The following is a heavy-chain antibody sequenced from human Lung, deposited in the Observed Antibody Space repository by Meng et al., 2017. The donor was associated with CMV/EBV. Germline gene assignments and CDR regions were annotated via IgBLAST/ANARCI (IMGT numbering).Heavy chain of an antibody. V-gene: IGHV3-74*01. J-gene: IGHJ3*01. CDR2: IDSEGRTT. CDR3: AREGTGYDFWRGYRNDALHL. Sequence: GGSLRLSCAASGFTFSSYWMHWVRQAPGKGPVWVSRIDSEGRTTSYADSVKGRFTISRDNAKNTPYLQMNSLRPEDTALYYCAREGTGYDFWRGYRNDALHLWGQWTMVTVSS. CDR1: GFTFSSYW. D-gene: IGHD3-3*01.